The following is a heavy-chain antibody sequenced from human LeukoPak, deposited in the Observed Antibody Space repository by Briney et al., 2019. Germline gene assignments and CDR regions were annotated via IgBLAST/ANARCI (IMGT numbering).Heavy chain of an antibody. V-gene: IGHV1-2*02. Sequence: SVKVSCKASAYTFTDYYMHWVRQAPGQGLEWMGWINPNSGGTNYAQKFQGRVTMTRDTSISTAYMVLRSLRSDDTAVYYCARDYYDSARNFDYWGQGTLVTVSS. CDR1: AYTFTDYY. CDR3: ARDYYDSARNFDY. CDR2: INPNSGGT. J-gene: IGHJ4*02. D-gene: IGHD3-10*01.